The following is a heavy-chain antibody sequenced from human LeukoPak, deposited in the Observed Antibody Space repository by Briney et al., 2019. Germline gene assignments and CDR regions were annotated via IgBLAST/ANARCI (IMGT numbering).Heavy chain of an antibody. J-gene: IGHJ4*02. CDR1: GYTFTGYY. D-gene: IGHD1-26*01. V-gene: IGHV1-2*02. CDR2: INPNSGGT. Sequence: GASVKVSCKASGYTFTGYYMHWVRQAPGQGLEWTGWINPNSGGTNYAQKFQGRVTMTRDTSISTAYMELSRLRSDDTAVYYCARDLMGRHYLRTWGQGTLVTVSS. CDR3: ARDLMGRHYLRT.